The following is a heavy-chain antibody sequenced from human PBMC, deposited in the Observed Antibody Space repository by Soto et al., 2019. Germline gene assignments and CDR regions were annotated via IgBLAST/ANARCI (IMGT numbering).Heavy chain of an antibody. D-gene: IGHD1-26*01. CDR2: INHSGST. J-gene: IGHJ4*02. Sequence: SETLSLTCAVYGGSFSGYYWSWIRQPPGKGLEWIGEINHSGSTNYNPSLKSRVTISVDTSKNQFSLKLTSVTAADTAVYYCARRYGGNFDYWGQGTLVTVS. V-gene: IGHV4-34*01. CDR3: ARRYGGNFDY. CDR1: GGSFSGYY.